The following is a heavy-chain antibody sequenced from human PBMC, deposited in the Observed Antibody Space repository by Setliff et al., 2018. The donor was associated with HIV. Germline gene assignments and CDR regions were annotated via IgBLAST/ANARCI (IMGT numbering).Heavy chain of an antibody. CDR1: GASISSHY. CDR3: ASGRYYDFWSGFDYYFDY. V-gene: IGHV4-59*11. CDR2: IHYTGST. Sequence: PSETLSLTFTVSGASISSHYWTWSRQPPGKGLEWIGNIHYTGSTNYNPSLKSRVTISVDTSKNQFSLKLSSVTAADTAVYYCASGRYYDFWSGFDYYFDYWGQGTLVTVSS. D-gene: IGHD3-3*01. J-gene: IGHJ4*02.